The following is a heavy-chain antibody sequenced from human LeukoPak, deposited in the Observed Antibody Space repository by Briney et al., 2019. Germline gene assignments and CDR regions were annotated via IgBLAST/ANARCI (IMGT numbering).Heavy chain of an antibody. CDR3: ARDIRSIIMDV. CDR1: GFTFSNHG. CDR2: IWYDGSNK. Sequence: PGGSLRLSCGASGFTFSNHGMHWVRQAPGKGLEWAAVIWYDGSNKYYADSVEGRFTISRDNSKNTVYLQMNSLRAEDTAVYYCARDIRSIIMDVWGRGTTVIVSS. V-gene: IGHV3-33*01. D-gene: IGHD6-6*01. J-gene: IGHJ6*02.